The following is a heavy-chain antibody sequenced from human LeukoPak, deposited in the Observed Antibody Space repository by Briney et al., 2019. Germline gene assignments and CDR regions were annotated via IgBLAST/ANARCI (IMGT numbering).Heavy chain of an antibody. CDR1: GDSISSSW. Sequence: PSETLSLTCTVSGDSISSSWWAWLRPPPGQGLEWIGYVYYSGTPTSYNPSLRSRVTISIDTSRNQFSLKLSSVTAADTAVYYCARDSRGGGPDFDYWGPGTLITVSS. J-gene: IGHJ4*02. V-gene: IGHV4-59*01. D-gene: IGHD3-16*01. CDR2: VYYSGTPT. CDR3: ARDSRGGGPDFDY.